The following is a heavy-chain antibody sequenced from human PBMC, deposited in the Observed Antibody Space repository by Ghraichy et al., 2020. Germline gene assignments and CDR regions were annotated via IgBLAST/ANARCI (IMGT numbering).Heavy chain of an antibody. CDR1: GASISDYY. D-gene: IGHD5-24*01. V-gene: IGHV4-59*01. CDR3: ARGQDGYSY. Sequence: SETLSLTCTVSGASISDYYWTWIRQPPGKGLEWIGYIHYSGNTNYNPSLKSRVTISVDTSKNQFSRKLSSVTAADTAVYYCARGQDGYSYWGQGTLITVS. J-gene: IGHJ4*02. CDR2: IHYSGNT.